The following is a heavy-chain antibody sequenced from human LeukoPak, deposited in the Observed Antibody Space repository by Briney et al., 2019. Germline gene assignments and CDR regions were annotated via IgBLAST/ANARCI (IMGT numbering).Heavy chain of an antibody. J-gene: IGHJ4*02. CDR2: IYYSGST. CDR3: ARHPSGDFDY. V-gene: IGHV4-39*01. CDR1: GGSISSSNYY. Sequence: PSETLSLTCTVTGGSISSSNYYWGWIRQPPGKGLEWIGSIYYSGSTYYSPSLKSRVTISVDTSKNQFSLKLSSVTAADTAVYYCARHPSGDFDYWGQGTLVTVSS. D-gene: IGHD5-12*01.